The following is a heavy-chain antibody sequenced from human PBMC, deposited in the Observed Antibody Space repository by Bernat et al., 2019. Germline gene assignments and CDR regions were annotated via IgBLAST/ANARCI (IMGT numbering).Heavy chain of an antibody. CDR1: GDFFTNYW. CDR2: IYPADSDT. CDR3: ARRAGSLNYFDY. J-gene: IGHJ4*02. D-gene: IGHD6-13*01. V-gene: IGHV5-51*01. Sequence: EVQLVQSGAEVKKPGDSLKISCKGSGDFFTNYWIGWVRQMPGKGLEWMGNIYPADSDTRYSPSFQGQVTISVDQSISTAYLQWSSLKASDTAMYYCARRAGSLNYFDYWGQGTLVTVSS.